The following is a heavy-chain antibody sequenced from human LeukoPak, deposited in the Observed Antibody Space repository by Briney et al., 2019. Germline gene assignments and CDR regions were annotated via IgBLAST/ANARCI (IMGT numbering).Heavy chain of an antibody. Sequence: GGSLRLSCAASGFTFSSYAMTWVRQAPGKGPEWVSAIGGSGASTYYADSVKGRFTISRDNSKNTLYLQMNSLRAEDTAVYYCAKDSRLVVPAAHSHYWGQGTLVTVSS. CDR2: IGGSGAST. CDR3: AKDSRLVVPAAHSHY. CDR1: GFTFSSYA. D-gene: IGHD2-2*01. J-gene: IGHJ4*02. V-gene: IGHV3-23*01.